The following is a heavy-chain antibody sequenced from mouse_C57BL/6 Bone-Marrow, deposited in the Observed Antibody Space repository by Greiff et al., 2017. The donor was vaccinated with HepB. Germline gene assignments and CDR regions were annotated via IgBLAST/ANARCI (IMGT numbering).Heavy chain of an antibody. Sequence: VQLKQSGAELVRPGASVKLSCTASGFNIKDDYMHWVKQRPEQGLEWIGWIDPENGDTEYASKFQGKATITAATSSNTAYLQLSSLTSEDTAVYYCTSYYYGSSYDAMDYWGQGTSVTVSS. CDR2: IDPENGDT. J-gene: IGHJ4*01. D-gene: IGHD1-1*01. CDR3: TSYYYGSSYDAMDY. V-gene: IGHV14-4*01. CDR1: GFNIKDDY.